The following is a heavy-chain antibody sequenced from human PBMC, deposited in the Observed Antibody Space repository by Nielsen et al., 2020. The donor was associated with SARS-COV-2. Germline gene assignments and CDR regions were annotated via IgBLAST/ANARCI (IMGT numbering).Heavy chain of an antibody. V-gene: IGHV1-69*13. D-gene: IGHD3-22*01. CDR3: ATGRYYYAGGRYYADAFDV. CDR1: GGTFTTSV. J-gene: IGHJ3*01. CDR2: IIPMFGTR. Sequence: SVKVSCKASGGTFTTSVISWVRQAPGQGLEWMGGIIPMFGTRNYAPKFQGRVTVTADESTSSAYMELTSLRSEDTAVYYCATGRYYYAGGRYYADAFDVWGQGTMVTVSS.